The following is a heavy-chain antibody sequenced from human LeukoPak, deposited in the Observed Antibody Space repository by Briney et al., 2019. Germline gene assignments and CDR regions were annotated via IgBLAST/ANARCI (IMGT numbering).Heavy chain of an antibody. CDR2: INHSGST. Sequence: PSETLSLTCAVYGGSFSGYYWSWIRQPPGKGLERIGEINHSGSTNYNPSLKSRVTISVDTSKNQFSLKLSSVTAADTAVYYCANRWVGYCSGGSCYEGSYYYGMDVWGQGTTVTVSS. V-gene: IGHV4-34*01. J-gene: IGHJ6*02. CDR3: ANRWVGYCSGGSCYEGSYYYGMDV. D-gene: IGHD2-15*01. CDR1: GGSFSGYY.